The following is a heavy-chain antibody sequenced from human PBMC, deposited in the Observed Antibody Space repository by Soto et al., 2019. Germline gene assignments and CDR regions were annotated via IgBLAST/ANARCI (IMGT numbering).Heavy chain of an antibody. CDR1: NGSFTGHY. CDR3: ARRSLDPTVSYFDY. D-gene: IGHD4-17*01. V-gene: IGHV4-34*01. Sequence: SETLSLTCAVYNGSFTGHYWTWIRQPPGKGLEWIGEIDHSGTTNYSPSLKSRVTISVDTSKNQFSLILTSVTAADTAVYYCARRSLDPTVSYFDYWGQGTLVTVSS. J-gene: IGHJ4*02. CDR2: IDHSGTT.